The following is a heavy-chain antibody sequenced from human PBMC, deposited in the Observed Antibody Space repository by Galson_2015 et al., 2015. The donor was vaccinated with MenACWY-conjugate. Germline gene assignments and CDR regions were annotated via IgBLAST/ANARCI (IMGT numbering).Heavy chain of an antibody. CDR2: IDRAGSST. D-gene: IGHD2-15*01. CDR3: ARDRKEPPVAPPSNRCDP. V-gene: IGHV3-74*01. Sequence: SLRLSCAASGFTFGSYWMHWVRQAPGKGLVWVSRIDRAGSSTTYADSVKGRFTISRDNAKNTLYLQMNSLRAEDTAVYYCARDRKEPPVAPPSNRCDPWGQGT. CDR1: GFTFGSYW. J-gene: IGHJ5*02.